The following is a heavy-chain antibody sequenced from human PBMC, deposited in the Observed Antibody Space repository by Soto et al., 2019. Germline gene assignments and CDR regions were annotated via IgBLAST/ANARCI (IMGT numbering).Heavy chain of an antibody. J-gene: IGHJ5*02. CDR3: AKGRLSAVLRYFDWLSH. D-gene: IGHD3-9*01. CDR2: ISGSGGST. CDR1: GFTFSSYA. Sequence: QPGGSLRLSCAASGFTFSSYAMSWVRQAPGKGLEWVSAISGSGGSTYYADSVKGRFTISRDNSKNTLYLQMNSLRAEDTAVYYCAKGRLSAVLRYFDWLSHWGQGTLVTVSS. V-gene: IGHV3-23*01.